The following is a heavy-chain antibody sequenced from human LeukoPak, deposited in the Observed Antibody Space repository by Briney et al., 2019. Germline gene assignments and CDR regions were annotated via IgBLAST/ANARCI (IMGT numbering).Heavy chain of an antibody. D-gene: IGHD2-15*01. CDR3: ARNVGLRYMDV. V-gene: IGHV4-39*01. Sequence: SETLSLTCTVSGGSISSSSYYWGWIRQPPGKGLEWIGSIYYSGSTYYNPSLKSRVTISVDTSKNQFSLKLSSVTAADTAVYYCARNVGLRYMDVWGKGTTVTVSS. J-gene: IGHJ6*03. CDR1: GGSISSSSYY. CDR2: IYYSGST.